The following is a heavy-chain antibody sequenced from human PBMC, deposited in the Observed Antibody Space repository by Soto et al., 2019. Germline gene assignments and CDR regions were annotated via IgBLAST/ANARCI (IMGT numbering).Heavy chain of an antibody. CDR2: IKSYTNGGTT. V-gene: IGHV3-15*01. CDR1: GFTFSNAW. CDR3: TTDDPINKY. J-gene: IGHJ4*02. Sequence: KPGGSVRLSCAASGFTFSNAWMSWVRQAPGKGLEWVGRIKSYTNGGTTDYAAPVKGRFAISRDDSKNTLYLQMNSLKTEDAGVYYCTTDDPINKYWGQGTLVTVSS.